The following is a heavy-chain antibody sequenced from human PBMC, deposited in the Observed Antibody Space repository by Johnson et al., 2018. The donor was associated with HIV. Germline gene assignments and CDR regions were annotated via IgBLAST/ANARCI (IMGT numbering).Heavy chain of an antibody. J-gene: IGHJ3*02. Sequence: LVESGGVVVQPGGSLRLSCAASGFTFDDYAMHWVRQAPGKGLEWVSLISWDCGSTYYADSVKGRFTISRDNSKNSLYLQMNSLRAEDTALYYCAKDFYSSGLGAFDIWGQGTMVTVSS. V-gene: IGHV3-43D*03. CDR3: AKDFYSSGLGAFDI. CDR1: GFTFDDYA. CDR2: ISWDCGST. D-gene: IGHD6-19*01.